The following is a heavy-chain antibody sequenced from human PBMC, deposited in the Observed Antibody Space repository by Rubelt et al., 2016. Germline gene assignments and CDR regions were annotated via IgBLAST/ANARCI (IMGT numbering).Heavy chain of an antibody. CDR3: ARVFVVVGSTWHFDY. V-gene: IGHV3-13*04. CDR2: IGTAGDT. D-gene: IGHD2-15*01. Sequence: WVRQATGKGLEWVSAIGTAGDTYYPGSVKGRFTISRENAKNSLYLQMNSLRAEDTAVYYCARVFVVVGSTWHFDYWGQGTLVTVSS. J-gene: IGHJ4*02.